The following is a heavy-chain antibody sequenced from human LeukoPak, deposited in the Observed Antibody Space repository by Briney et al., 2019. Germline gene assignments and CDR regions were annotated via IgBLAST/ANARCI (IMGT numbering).Heavy chain of an antibody. CDR2: INHSGST. J-gene: IGHJ4*02. D-gene: IGHD5-18*01. CDR1: GGSFSGYY. V-gene: IGHV4-34*01. Sequence: SETLSLTCAVYGGSFSGYYWSWIRQPPGKGLEGIGEINHSGSTNYNPSLKSRVTISVDTSKNQFSLKLSCVTAADTAVYYCARGGIQLWFGRRPYFDYWGQGTLVTVSS. CDR3: ARGGIQLWFGRRPYFDY.